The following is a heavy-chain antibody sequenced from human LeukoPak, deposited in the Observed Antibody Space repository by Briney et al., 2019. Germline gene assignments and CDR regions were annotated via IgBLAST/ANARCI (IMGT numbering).Heavy chain of an antibody. CDR2: IIPILGIA. CDR1: GGTFSSYA. CDR3: ARGGGYVQPDV. V-gene: IGHV1-69*04. J-gene: IGHJ6*02. D-gene: IGHD5-18*01. Sequence: WASVKVSCKASGGTFSSYAISWVRQAPGQGLEWMGRIIPILGIANYAQKFQGRVTITADKSTSTAYMELSSLRSEDTAVYYCARGGGYVQPDVWGQGTTVTVSS.